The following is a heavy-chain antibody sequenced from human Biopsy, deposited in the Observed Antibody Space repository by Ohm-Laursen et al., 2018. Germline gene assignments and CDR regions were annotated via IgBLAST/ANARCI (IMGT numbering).Heavy chain of an antibody. J-gene: IGHJ6*02. V-gene: IGHV1-46*01. CDR1: GYNFGNYY. Sequence: ASVEVSCKVSGYNFGNYYINWVRKVPGQGLEWLGVVNPVAEATMYAQKFQDRITLTRDASTNTVYMDLTSLTSEDTAVYYCARESPLRLGVCGAIRCFKEVFGMDVWGQGTTVIVSS. CDR3: ARESPLRLGVCGAIRCFKEVFGMDV. D-gene: IGHD2-21*01. CDR2: VNPVAEAT.